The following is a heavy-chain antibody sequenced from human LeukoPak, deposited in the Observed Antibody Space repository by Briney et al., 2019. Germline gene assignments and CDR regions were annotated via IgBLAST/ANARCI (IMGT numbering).Heavy chain of an antibody. CDR1: GLTFRNYI. D-gene: IGHD3-10*01. V-gene: IGHV3-30*04. CDR2: MSYNGRNN. J-gene: IGHJ3*02. Sequence: PGGSLRLSCVASGLTFRNYIMHWVRQAPGKGLEWVAHMSYNGRNNHYRDSVKGRFTITRDNSRNTVYLQMNRLTPEDTAVYYCAGETDAFDIWGQGTMVTVSS. CDR3: AGETDAFDI.